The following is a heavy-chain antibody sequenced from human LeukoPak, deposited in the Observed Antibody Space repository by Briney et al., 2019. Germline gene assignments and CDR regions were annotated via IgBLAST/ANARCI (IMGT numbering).Heavy chain of an antibody. CDR1: GGTFSSYA. Sequence: ASVKVSCKASGGTFSSYAISRVRQAPGQGLEWMGGIIPIFGTANYGQKFQGRVTITTDESTSTAYMELSSLRSEDTAVYYCARTPDIVATITWFDPWGQGTLVTVSS. D-gene: IGHD5-12*01. CDR2: IIPIFGTA. J-gene: IGHJ5*02. V-gene: IGHV1-69*05. CDR3: ARTPDIVATITWFDP.